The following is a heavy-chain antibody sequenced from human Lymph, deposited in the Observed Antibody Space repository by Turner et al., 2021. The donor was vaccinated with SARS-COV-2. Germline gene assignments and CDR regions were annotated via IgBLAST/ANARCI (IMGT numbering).Heavy chain of an antibody. V-gene: IGHV3-53*02. CDR1: GFTVSSNY. CDR2: SYIGGTT. J-gene: IGHJ3*02. Sequence: EVQLVETGGGLIPPGGSLRLSCAASGFTVSSNYMSWVSQAPGNGLEWVSVSYIGGTTYYADSVKGRFTISRDNSKNTLYLQMNSLRAEDTAVYYCARDLGPLAFDIWGQGTMVTVSS. CDR3: ARDLGPLAFDI.